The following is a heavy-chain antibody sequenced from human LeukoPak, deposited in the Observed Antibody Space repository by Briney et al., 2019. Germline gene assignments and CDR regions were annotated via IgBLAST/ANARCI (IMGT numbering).Heavy chain of an antibody. Sequence: PAETLSLTCTVSGDSISSYYCSWIRQPPGKGLEWMGYINYSGNTNYNPSLKSRVTISVDTSKNQFSLRLTSVTAADTAVYYCAREGRQDYVYFDCWGQGTLVTVSS. D-gene: IGHD4-17*01. J-gene: IGHJ4*02. CDR1: GDSISSYY. CDR3: AREGRQDYVYFDC. CDR2: INYSGNT. V-gene: IGHV4-59*01.